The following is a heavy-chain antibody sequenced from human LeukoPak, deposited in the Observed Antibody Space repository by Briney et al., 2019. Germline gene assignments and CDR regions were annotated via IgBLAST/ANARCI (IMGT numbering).Heavy chain of an antibody. CDR1: GYTFTDYY. Sequence: GASVKVSCKASGYTFTDYYMNWVRQAPGQGLEWMGWINPSTGGTNYTQKFQGRVTMTKDTSISTAYMELSSLRSDDTAVYYCARDCVFPTQCLYDDAFDIWGQGTMVTVSS. J-gene: IGHJ3*02. CDR3: ARDCVFPTQCLYDDAFDI. CDR2: INPSTGGT. V-gene: IGHV1-2*02. D-gene: IGHD2-8*01.